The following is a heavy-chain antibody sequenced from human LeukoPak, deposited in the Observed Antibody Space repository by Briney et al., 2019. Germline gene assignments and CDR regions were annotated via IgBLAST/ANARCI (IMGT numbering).Heavy chain of an antibody. J-gene: IGHJ4*02. CDR2: IKQDGSEK. Sequence: PGGSLRLSCAASGFTFSSYAMSWVRQAPGKGLEWVANIKQDGSEKNYVDSVKGRFTVSRDNAKNSLFLQMNSLRAEDTAVYYCASLTTVNTVWGQGTLVTVSS. V-gene: IGHV3-7*01. D-gene: IGHD4-17*01. CDR1: GFTFSSYA. CDR3: ASLTTVNTV.